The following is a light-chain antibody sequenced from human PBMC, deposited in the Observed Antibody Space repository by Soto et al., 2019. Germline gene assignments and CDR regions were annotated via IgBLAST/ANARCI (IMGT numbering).Light chain of an antibody. CDR3: MEAQQTRT. V-gene: IGKV2-28*01. CDR1: QSLLNSNGFHY. Sequence: DLVLTQSPLSLPVTPGEPASISCRSSQSLLNSNGFHYLDWYWQKPGQSPQLLILLASNRASGVPDRVSGSGSGTDFTPKISRVEAEDVGVYYCMEAQQTRTFGQGTKMEI. J-gene: IGKJ1*01. CDR2: LAS.